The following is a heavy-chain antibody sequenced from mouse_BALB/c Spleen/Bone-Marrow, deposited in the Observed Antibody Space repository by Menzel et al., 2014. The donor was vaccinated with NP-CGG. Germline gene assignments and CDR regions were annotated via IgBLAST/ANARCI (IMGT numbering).Heavy chain of an antibody. J-gene: IGHJ3*01. CDR2: IRSKSNNYAT. D-gene: IGHD2-2*01. CDR1: GFTFSTYA. Sequence: EVKLMESGGGLVQPKGSLKLSCAASGFTFSTYAMNWVRQAPGKGLEWVARIRSKSNNYATYYADSVKDRFTISRDDSQSMLYLQMNNLKTEDTAMYYCVRHEGGYGYDAWFAYWGQGTLVAVSA. CDR3: VRHEGGYGYDAWFAY. V-gene: IGHV10-1*02.